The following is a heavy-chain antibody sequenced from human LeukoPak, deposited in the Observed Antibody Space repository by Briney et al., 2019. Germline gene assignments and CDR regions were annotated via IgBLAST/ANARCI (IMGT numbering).Heavy chain of an antibody. CDR1: GGSFSGQY. V-gene: IGHV4-34*01. CDR3: AGGYYHGSESYANY. J-gene: IGHJ4*02. CDR2: INHSGRI. D-gene: IGHD3-10*01. Sequence: SETLSLTCAVYGGSFSGQYWGWIRQPPGKGLEWIGEINHSGRISYNASLESRVTISQDTSKTQFSLKLSSVTAADTAVYYCAGGYYHGSESYANYWGQATLVTDSS.